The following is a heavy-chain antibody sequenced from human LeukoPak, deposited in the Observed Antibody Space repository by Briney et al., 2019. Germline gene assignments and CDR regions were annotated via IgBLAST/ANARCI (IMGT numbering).Heavy chain of an antibody. CDR1: GFTFSSYE. CDR2: ISSSGSTI. Sequence: QTGGSLRLSCAASGFTFSSYEMNWVRQAPGKGLEWVSYISSSGSTIYYADSVKGRFTISRHNAKTSLYLQMNSLRAEDTAVYYCARDYGDYFDYWGQGTLVTVSS. V-gene: IGHV3-48*03. J-gene: IGHJ4*02. CDR3: ARDYGDYFDY. D-gene: IGHD4-17*01.